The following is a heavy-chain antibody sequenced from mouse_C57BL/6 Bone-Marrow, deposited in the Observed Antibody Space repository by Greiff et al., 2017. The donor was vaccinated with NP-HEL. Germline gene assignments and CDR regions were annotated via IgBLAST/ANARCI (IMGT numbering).Heavy chain of an antibody. CDR2: INPNNGGT. J-gene: IGHJ2*01. CDR1: GYTFTDYN. V-gene: IGHV1-22*01. Sequence: EVQLQQSGPELVKPGASVKMSCKASGYTFTDYNMHWVKQSHGKSLEWIGYINPNNGGTSYNQKFKGKATLTVNKSSSTAYMELRSLTSEDSAVYYCAREITTVVGPDYWGQGTTLTVSS. D-gene: IGHD1-1*01. CDR3: AREITTVVGPDY.